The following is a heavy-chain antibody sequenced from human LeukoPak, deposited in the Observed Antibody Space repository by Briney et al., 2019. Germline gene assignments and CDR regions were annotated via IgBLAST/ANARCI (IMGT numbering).Heavy chain of an antibody. CDR3: ARSRGYCSGGSCYDFDY. V-gene: IGHV3-20*04. Sequence: GGSLRLSCAASGFTFDDYGMSWVRQAPGKGLEWVSGINWNGGSTGYAGSVKGRFTISRDNAKNSLYLQMNSLRAEDTALYYCARSRGYCSGGSCYDFDYWGQGTLVTVSS. CDR2: INWNGGST. CDR1: GFTFDDYG. J-gene: IGHJ4*02. D-gene: IGHD2-15*01.